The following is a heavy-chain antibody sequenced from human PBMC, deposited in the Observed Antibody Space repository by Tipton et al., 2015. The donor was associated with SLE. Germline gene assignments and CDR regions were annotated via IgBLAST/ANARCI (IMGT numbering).Heavy chain of an antibody. CDR1: GYSFTSFW. D-gene: IGHD4-11*01. V-gene: IGHV5-51*01. J-gene: IGHJ4*02. CDR2: IYPGDSDT. Sequence: QSGPEVKKPGESLKISCKGSGYSFTSFWIGWVRQMPGKGLEWMGIIYPGDSDTTYSASFQGQVTISVDKSISTAYLQWSSLKASDTAMYYCARRPHYRNDYFDYWDQGTLVTVSS. CDR3: ARRPHYRNDYFDY.